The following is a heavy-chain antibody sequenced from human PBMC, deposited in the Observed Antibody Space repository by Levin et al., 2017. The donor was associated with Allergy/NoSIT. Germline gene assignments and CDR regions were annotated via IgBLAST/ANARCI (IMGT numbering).Heavy chain of an antibody. CDR3: AHRDTRRTFDY. D-gene: IGHD2-2*01. CDR2: IFWGDDK. Sequence: SLPSNAVGVGWLRQPPGKALEWLALIFWGDDKSYSPSLKSRLNITKDTSKNQVILTMTNMDPVDTATYYCAHRDTRRTFDYWGQGTPVTVSS. V-gene: IGHV2-5*02. J-gene: IGHJ4*02. CDR1: SLPSNAVG.